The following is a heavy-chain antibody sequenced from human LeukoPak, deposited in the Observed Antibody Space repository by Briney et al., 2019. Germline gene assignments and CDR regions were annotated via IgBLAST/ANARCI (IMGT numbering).Heavy chain of an antibody. CDR3: AVRGYSYGNYYYYMDV. CDR2: IYHSGST. D-gene: IGHD5-18*01. V-gene: IGHV4-38-2*02. Sequence: SETLSLTCTVSAYSISINYYWGWIRQPPGKGLERIGSIYHSGSTYYNPSLKSRVTISVDTSKNQFSLKLSSVTAADTAVYYCAVRGYSYGNYYYYMDVWGKGTTVTVSS. J-gene: IGHJ6*03. CDR1: AYSISINYY.